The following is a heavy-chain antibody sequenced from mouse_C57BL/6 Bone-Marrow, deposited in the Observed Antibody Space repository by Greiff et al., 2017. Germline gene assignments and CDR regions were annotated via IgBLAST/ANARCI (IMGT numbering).Heavy chain of an antibody. CDR1: GYSITSCYY. CDR2: ISYDGSN. CDR3: AREGWLRRGAWFAY. V-gene: IGHV3-6*01. Sequence: ESGPGLVKPSQSLSLTCSVTGYSITSCYYWNWIRQFPGNKLEWMGYISYDGSNNYNPSLKNRISITRDTSKNQVFLKLNSVTTEDTATYYCAREGWLRRGAWFAYWGQGTLVTVSA. J-gene: IGHJ3*01. D-gene: IGHD2-2*01.